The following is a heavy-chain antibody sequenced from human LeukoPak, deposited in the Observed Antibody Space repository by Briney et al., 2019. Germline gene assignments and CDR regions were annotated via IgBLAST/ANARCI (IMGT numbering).Heavy chain of an antibody. CDR3: ARGGEASYDFWRGPWSYYYMDV. V-gene: IGHV1-8*01. Sequence: GASVKVSCKASGYTFTSYDINWVRQATGQGLEWMGWMNPNSGNTGYAQKFQGRVTMTRNTSISTAYMELSSLRSEDTAVYYCARGGEASYDFWRGPWSYYYMDVWGKGTTVTVSS. J-gene: IGHJ6*03. CDR1: GYTFTSYD. CDR2: MNPNSGNT. D-gene: IGHD3-3*01.